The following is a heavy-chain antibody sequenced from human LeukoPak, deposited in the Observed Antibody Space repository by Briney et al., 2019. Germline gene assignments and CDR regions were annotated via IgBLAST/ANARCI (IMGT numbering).Heavy chain of an antibody. CDR3: ARDNSVADYFDY. CDR1: GFTFSSYG. D-gene: IGHD6-19*01. CDR2: IWYDGSNK. V-gene: IGHV3-33*01. Sequence: GRSLRLSCAASGFTFSSYGMPWVRQAPGKGLEWVAVIWYDGSNKYYADSVKGRFTISRDNSKNTLYLQMNSLRAEDTAVYYCARDNSVADYFDYWGQGTLVTVSS. J-gene: IGHJ4*02.